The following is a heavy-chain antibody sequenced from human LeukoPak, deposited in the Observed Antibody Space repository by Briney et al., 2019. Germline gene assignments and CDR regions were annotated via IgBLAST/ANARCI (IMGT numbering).Heavy chain of an antibody. Sequence: TGGSLRLSCEVSGFTFRTYWMHWVRQAPGKGLVWVSYINSDGTGTMYADSVKGRFTVSRDNAKNTLYLQMNSLRAEDTAVYYCARDDLSWYSGIDYWGQGVLVTVSP. V-gene: IGHV3-74*03. D-gene: IGHD6-13*01. CDR2: INSDGTGT. CDR1: GFTFRTYW. CDR3: ARDDLSWYSGIDY. J-gene: IGHJ4*02.